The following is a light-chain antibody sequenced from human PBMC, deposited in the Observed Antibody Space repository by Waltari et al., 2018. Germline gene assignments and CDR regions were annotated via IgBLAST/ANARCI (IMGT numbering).Light chain of an antibody. V-gene: IGKV1-NL1*01. J-gene: IGKJ2*01. CDR1: QDINNS. Sequence: DIQMTQSPSSLSASIGDRVTITCRATQDINNSLAWYQQRSGKAPKLLVFGASRLGTGVASRFSGSGSGTDYTLTISSLQPDDIATFYCQQYSSPPFTFGQGTKLDIK. CDR3: QQYSSPPFT. CDR2: GAS.